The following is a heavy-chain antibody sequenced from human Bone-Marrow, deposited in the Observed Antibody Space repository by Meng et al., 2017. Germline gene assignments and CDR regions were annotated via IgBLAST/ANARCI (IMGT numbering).Heavy chain of an antibody. Sequence: QGQRVEAGAEVKKPGASVKVSCKGYGYTFTGYYMQWGRQAPGQGLEWMGRINTNSGGTNYAQKFQGRVTMTRDTSISTAYMELSRLRSDDKAVYYCARADHPTTVPNLDYWGQGTLVTVSS. D-gene: IGHD4-17*01. CDR3: ARADHPTTVPNLDY. CDR2: INTNSGGT. V-gene: IGHV1-2*06. CDR1: GYTFTGYY. J-gene: IGHJ4*02.